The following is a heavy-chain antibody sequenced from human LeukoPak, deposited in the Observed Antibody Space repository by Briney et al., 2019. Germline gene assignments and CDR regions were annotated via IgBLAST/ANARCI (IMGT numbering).Heavy chain of an antibody. CDR3: AKVQQLATIYYFDY. D-gene: IGHD6-13*01. CDR2: MSGSGGTT. V-gene: IGHV3-23*01. J-gene: IGHJ4*02. CDR1: GFTFSSYA. Sequence: GGSLSLSCAASGFTFSSYAMSWVRQAPGKGLEWVSAMSGSGGTTYYADSVKGRFAISRDNSRNTLYLQMSSLRTEDTALYYCAKVQQLATIYYFDYWGQGSLVTVSS.